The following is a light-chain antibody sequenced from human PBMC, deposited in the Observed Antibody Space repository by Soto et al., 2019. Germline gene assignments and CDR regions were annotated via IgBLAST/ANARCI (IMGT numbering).Light chain of an antibody. V-gene: IGKV3-20*01. CDR3: KQYGSSPLT. CDR1: QSGSSSY. J-gene: IGKJ4*01. Sequence: EIVLTQSPGTLSLSPGERATLSCRASQSGSSSYLAWYQQKPGQAPRLLIYGASSRATGIPDRFSGSGSGTDFTLTISRLEPEDLAVYYCKQYGSSPLTVGGGTKVEIK. CDR2: GAS.